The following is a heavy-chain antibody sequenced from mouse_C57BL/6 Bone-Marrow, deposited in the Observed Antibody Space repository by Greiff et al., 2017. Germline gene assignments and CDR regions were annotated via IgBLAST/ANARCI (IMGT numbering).Heavy chain of an antibody. J-gene: IGHJ3*01. D-gene: IGHD2-5*01. CDR2: IYPGDGDT. Sequence: QVQLQQSGPELVKPGASVKISCKASGYAFSSSWMNWVKQRPGKGLEWIGRIYPGDGDTNYNGKFKGKATLTADKSSSPAYMQLSSLTSEDSAVYFCARQRDYSSFAYWGQGTLVTVSA. CDR3: ARQRDYSSFAY. V-gene: IGHV1-82*01. CDR1: GYAFSSSW.